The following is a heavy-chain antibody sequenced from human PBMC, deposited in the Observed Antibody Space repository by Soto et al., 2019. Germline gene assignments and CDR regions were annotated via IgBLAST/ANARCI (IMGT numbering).Heavy chain of an antibody. V-gene: IGHV4-31*03. J-gene: IGHJ4*02. CDR2: IDYSGST. Sequence: QVQLQESGPGLVKPSQTLSLTCTVSGGSISSGGYYWSWIRQHPGKGLGWIGYIDYSGSTYYNPSLKGRVTISVDTSKNQFSLKLSSVTAADTAVYYCARVVVAATRPFDYWGQGTLVTVSS. D-gene: IGHD2-15*01. CDR1: GGSISSGGYY. CDR3: ARVVVAATRPFDY.